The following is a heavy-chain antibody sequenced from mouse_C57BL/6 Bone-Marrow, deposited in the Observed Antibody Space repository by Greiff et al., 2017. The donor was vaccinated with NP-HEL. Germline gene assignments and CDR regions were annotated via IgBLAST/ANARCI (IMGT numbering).Heavy chain of an antibody. CDR3: AREEIYYGYGGFAY. D-gene: IGHD2-2*01. Sequence: VQLQQPGAELVMPGASVKLSCKASGYTFTSYWMYWVKQRPGQGLEWIGEIDPSDSYTNYNQKFKGKSTLTVDKSSSTAYMQLSSLTSEDSAVYYCAREEIYYGYGGFAYWGQGTLVTVSA. CDR2: IDPSDSYT. J-gene: IGHJ3*01. V-gene: IGHV1-69*01. CDR1: GYTFTSYW.